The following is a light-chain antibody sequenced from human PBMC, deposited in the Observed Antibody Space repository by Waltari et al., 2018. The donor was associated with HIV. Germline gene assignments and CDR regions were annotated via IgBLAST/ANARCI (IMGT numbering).Light chain of an antibody. J-gene: IGLJ3*02. CDR2: EDD. CDR1: GGSLARNF. CDR3: QSYDSNYVVV. V-gene: IGLV6-57*04. Sequence: NFMLTQPHSVSESPGKTITISCTRRGGSLARNFVQWYQQRPGSAPTTVIYEDDQRPSGVPDRFSGSIDSSSNSASLTISGLQTEDEADYYCQSYDSNYVVVFGGGTKVTVL.